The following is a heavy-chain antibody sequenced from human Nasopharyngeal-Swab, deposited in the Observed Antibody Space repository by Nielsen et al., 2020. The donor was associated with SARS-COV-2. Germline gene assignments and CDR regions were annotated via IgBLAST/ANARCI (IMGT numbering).Heavy chain of an antibody. D-gene: IGHD1-26*01. V-gene: IGHV6-1*01. Sequence: SETLSLTCAISGDSVSSNSAAWTWIRQPPSRGLEWLGRTYFRSKWLNDYAVSVKSRITINQDTSRNQFSLQLNSVTPEDTAIYYCARGSGTYSDYFDYWGQGTLVSVSS. CDR1: GDSVSSNSAA. J-gene: IGHJ4*02. CDR3: ARGSGTYSDYFDY. CDR2: TYFRSKWLN.